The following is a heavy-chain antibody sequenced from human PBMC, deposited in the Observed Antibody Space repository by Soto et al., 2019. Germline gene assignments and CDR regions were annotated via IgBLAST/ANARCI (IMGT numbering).Heavy chain of an antibody. Sequence: GASVKVSCKASGYTFTSYDINWVRQATGQGLEWMGWMNPNSGNTGYAQKFQGRVTMTRNTSISTAYMELSSLRSEDTAVYYCARVPTDHYDFWSGYYSESDWFDPWG. D-gene: IGHD3-3*01. CDR1: GYTFTSYD. V-gene: IGHV1-8*01. CDR2: MNPNSGNT. CDR3: ARVPTDHYDFWSGYYSESDWFDP. J-gene: IGHJ5*02.